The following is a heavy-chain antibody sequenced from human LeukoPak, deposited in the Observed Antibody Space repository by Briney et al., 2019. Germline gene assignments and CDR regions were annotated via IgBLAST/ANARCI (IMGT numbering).Heavy chain of an antibody. CDR1: GGSISSYY. J-gene: IGHJ5*02. D-gene: IGHD3-10*01. CDR2: IYYSGST. CDR3: AREGYYGSGSYLGNWFDP. Sequence: SETLSLTCTVSGGSISSYYWSWIRQPPGKGLGWIGYIYYSGSTNYNPSLKSRVTISVDTSKNQFSLKLSSVTAADTAVYYCAREGYYGSGSYLGNWFDPWGQGTLVTVSS. V-gene: IGHV4-59*01.